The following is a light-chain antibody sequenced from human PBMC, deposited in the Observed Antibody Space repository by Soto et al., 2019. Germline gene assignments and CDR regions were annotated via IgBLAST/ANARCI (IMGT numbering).Light chain of an antibody. V-gene: IGKV3-15*01. CDR3: QQYNNWPGT. CDR1: QSVRNN. Sequence: EIVLTQSPGTLSLSPGERATLLCRASQSVRNNLAWYQQKVGQAPRLLIYGASTRAAGSQARFGGSGSETEFTLTIRSVQSEDFALYYCQQYNNWPGTFGQGTKVDIK. J-gene: IGKJ1*01. CDR2: GAS.